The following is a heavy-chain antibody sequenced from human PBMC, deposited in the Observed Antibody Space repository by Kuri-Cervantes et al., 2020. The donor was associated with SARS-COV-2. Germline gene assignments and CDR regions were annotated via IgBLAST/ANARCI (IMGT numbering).Heavy chain of an antibody. CDR1: GFTFTTYA. CDR3: AKDRVRRGYSGYVILDY. CDR2: ISYDGSNK. V-gene: IGHV3-30-3*01. J-gene: IGHJ4*02. Sequence: GESLKISCAASGFTFTTYAMNWVRQAPGKGLEWVGLISYDGSNKYYADSVKGRFTISRDNSKNTLYLQMNSLRAEDTAVYYCAKDRVRRGYSGYVILDYWGQGTLVTVSS. D-gene: IGHD5-12*01.